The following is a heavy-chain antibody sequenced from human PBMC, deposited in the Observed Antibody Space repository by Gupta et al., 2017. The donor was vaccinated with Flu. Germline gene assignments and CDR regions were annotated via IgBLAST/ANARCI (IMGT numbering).Heavy chain of an antibody. D-gene: IGHD3-16*02. CDR1: GFTVSSNY. Sequence: EVQLVESGGGLVQPGGSLGLSCAASGFTVSSNYLSWVRQAPGKGLEWVSVMYSGGSTYYADSVKGRFTIYRDNSKNTLYLQMNSLRAEDTAVYYCAGRIMITFGGVIVKNYYGMDVWGQGTTVTGSS. J-gene: IGHJ6*02. CDR3: AGRIMITFGGVIVKNYYGMDV. V-gene: IGHV3-66*02. CDR2: MYSGGST.